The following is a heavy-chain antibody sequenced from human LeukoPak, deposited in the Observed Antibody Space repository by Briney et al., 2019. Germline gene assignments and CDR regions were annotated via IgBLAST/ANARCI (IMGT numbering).Heavy chain of an antibody. Sequence: GGSLRLSCTASGFTFGYYAMSWVRQAPGKGLEWVGFIRSKAYGGTTEYAASVKGRFTISRDDSKSIAYLQMNSLKTEDTAVYYCTRDLSYNWNYVSFDYLGQGTLVTVSS. CDR1: GFTFGYYA. CDR2: IRSKAYGGTT. CDR3: TRDLSYNWNYVSFDY. J-gene: IGHJ4*02. D-gene: IGHD1-7*01. V-gene: IGHV3-49*04.